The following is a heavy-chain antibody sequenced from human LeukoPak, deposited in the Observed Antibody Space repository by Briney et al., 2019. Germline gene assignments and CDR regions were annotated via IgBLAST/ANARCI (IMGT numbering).Heavy chain of an antibody. CDR3: ARGKGRNYYGSGSYAYYFDY. V-gene: IGHV3-7*01. Sequence: GRSLRLSCAASGFTFSSYWMSWVRQAPGKGLEWVANIKQDGSEKYYVDSVKGRFTISRDNAKNSLYLQMNSLRAEDTAVYYCARGKGRNYYGSGSYAYYFDYWGQGTLVTVSS. CDR1: GFTFSSYW. D-gene: IGHD3-10*01. CDR2: IKQDGSEK. J-gene: IGHJ4*02.